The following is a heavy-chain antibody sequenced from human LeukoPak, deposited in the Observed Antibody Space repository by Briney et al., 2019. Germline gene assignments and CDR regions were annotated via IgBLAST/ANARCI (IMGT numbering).Heavy chain of an antibody. V-gene: IGHV3-53*01. CDR3: ARDADYGGSPDAFDI. D-gene: IGHD4-23*01. CDR2: IYSGGTT. J-gene: IGHJ3*02. CDR1: WFTVSGNH. Sequence: GGSLRLSCAASWFTVSGNHMSWVRQAPGKGLNWVSIIYSGGTTYYADSVKGRFTISRDNSKNTLYLQMNSLRAEDTAVYYCARDADYGGSPDAFDIWGRGTIVTVSS.